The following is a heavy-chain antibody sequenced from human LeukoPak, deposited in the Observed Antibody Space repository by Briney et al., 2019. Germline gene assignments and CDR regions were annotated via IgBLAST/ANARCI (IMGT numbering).Heavy chain of an antibody. CDR2: ISYDGSNK. J-gene: IGHJ4*02. CDR1: GFTFSGYA. D-gene: IGHD3-10*01. CDR3: ARDPHCGSGSYYPSDYYFDY. Sequence: GGSLRLACAASGFTFSGYAMHWVRQALGKGLEWVAVISYDGSNKYYADSVKGRFTISRDNSKNTLYLQMNSLRAEDTAVYYCARDPHCGSGSYYPSDYYFDYWGQGTLVTVSS. V-gene: IGHV3-30*04.